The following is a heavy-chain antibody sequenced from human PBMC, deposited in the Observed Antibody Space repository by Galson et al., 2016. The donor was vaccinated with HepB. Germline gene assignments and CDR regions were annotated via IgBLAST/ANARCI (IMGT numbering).Heavy chain of an antibody. CDR1: GGIFSSYA. V-gene: IGHV1-69*13. CDR3: ARTFLPSYGDNSYYYGMDV. J-gene: IGHJ6*02. CDR2: IIPMFGTA. D-gene: IGHD3-16*01. Sequence: SVKVSCKASGGIFSSYAITWVRRAPGQGLEWMGGIIPMFGTAKYAQKFQGRVAITADEFTSTAYMEVSSLRSEDTGVYYCARTFLPSYGDNSYYYGMDVWGQGTTVTVS.